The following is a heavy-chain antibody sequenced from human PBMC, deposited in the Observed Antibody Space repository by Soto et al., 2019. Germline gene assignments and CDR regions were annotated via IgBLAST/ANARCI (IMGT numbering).Heavy chain of an antibody. V-gene: IGHV4-4*08. Sequence: SETLSLTCSVSGASIRSYYWHWIRQPPGKGLEWIGYVYTSDYTRYSSSLKSRVTISVDTSKSQFYLRLNSVTAADTAVYYCARTDYLFSTLTYYFDYWGQGTLVTVSS. J-gene: IGHJ4*02. CDR1: GASIRSYY. CDR3: ARTDYLFSTLTYYFDY. CDR2: VYTSDYT. D-gene: IGHD3-16*01.